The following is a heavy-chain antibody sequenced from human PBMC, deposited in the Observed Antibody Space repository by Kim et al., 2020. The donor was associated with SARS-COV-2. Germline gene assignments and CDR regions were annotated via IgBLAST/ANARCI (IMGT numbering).Heavy chain of an antibody. CDR2: INHSGGT. V-gene: IGHV4-34*01. J-gene: IGHJ3*02. CDR1: GGSFSGYY. CDR3: ARGLRRYNWNDKAFDI. Sequence: SETLSLTCAIYGGSFSGYYWSWIRQPPGKGLEWIGEINHSGGTNYNPSLKSRVTISVDTSKNQFSLKLSSVTAADTAVYYCARGLRRYNWNDKAFDIWGQGTMVTVSS. D-gene: IGHD1-20*01.